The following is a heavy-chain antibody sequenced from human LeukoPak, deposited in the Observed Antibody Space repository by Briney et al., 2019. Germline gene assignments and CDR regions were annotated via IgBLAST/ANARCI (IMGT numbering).Heavy chain of an antibody. D-gene: IGHD3-10*02. Sequence: GGSLRLSCAASGFTFSNYGMHWVRQAPGKGLEWVAFIRNDGRNKYYADSVKGRFTISRDNSKNTLYLQMNSLRAEDTAVYYCAELGITMIGGVWGKGTTVTISS. CDR3: AELGITMIGGV. CDR1: GFTFSNYG. J-gene: IGHJ6*04. CDR2: IRNDGRNK. V-gene: IGHV3-30*02.